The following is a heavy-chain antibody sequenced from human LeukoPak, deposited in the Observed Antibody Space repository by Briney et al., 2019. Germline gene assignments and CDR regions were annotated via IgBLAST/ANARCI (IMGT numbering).Heavy chain of an antibody. J-gene: IGHJ4*02. Sequence: VRQAXXXXXXWVPVIYSGGSTYYADSVKGRFTISRDNSKNTLYLQMNSLRAEDTAVYYCAREVVAASYFDYWGQGTLVTVSS. CDR2: IYSGGST. D-gene: IGHD2-15*01. V-gene: IGHV3-66*01. CDR3: AREVVAASYFDY.